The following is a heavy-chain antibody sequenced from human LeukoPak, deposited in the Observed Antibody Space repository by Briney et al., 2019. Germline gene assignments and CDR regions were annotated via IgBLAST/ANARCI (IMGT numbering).Heavy chain of an antibody. D-gene: IGHD3-10*01. CDR2: IYYSGST. Sequence: SETLSLTCTVSGGSISSSSYYWGWIRQPPGKGLEWIGSIYYSGSTYYNPSLKSRVTISVDTSKNQFSLKLSSVTAADTAVYYCARDRARNYGFGSYYFDYWGQGTLVTVSS. CDR1: GGSISSSSYY. CDR3: ARDRARNYGFGSYYFDY. J-gene: IGHJ4*02. V-gene: IGHV4-39*07.